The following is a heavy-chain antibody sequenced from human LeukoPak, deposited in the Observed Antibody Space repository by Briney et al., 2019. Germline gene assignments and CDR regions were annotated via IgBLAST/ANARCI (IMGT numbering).Heavy chain of an antibody. J-gene: IGHJ5*02. CDR2: ISAYNGNT. Sequence: ASVKVSCKASGYTFTSYGISWVRQAPGQGLEWMGWISAYNGNTNYAQKLQGRVTMTTDTSTSTAHMELRSLRSDDTAVYYCARDHEYDSPRYYGSGLFDPWGQGTLVTVSS. V-gene: IGHV1-18*01. D-gene: IGHD3-10*01. CDR1: GYTFTSYG. CDR3: ARDHEYDSPRYYGSGLFDP.